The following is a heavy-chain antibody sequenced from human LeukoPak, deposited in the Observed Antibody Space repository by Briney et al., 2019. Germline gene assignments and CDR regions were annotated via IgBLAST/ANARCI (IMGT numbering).Heavy chain of an antibody. J-gene: IGHJ4*02. CDR2: INHSGST. Sequence: SETLSLTCAVYGGSFSGYYWSWIRQPPGKGLEWIGEINHSGSTNYNPSLKSRVTISVDTSKNQFSLKLSSVTAADTAVYYCASRPRSQFPLRFFDYWGQGTLVTVSP. V-gene: IGHV4-34*01. CDR1: GGSFSGYY. D-gene: IGHD5-24*01. CDR3: ASRPRSQFPLRFFDY.